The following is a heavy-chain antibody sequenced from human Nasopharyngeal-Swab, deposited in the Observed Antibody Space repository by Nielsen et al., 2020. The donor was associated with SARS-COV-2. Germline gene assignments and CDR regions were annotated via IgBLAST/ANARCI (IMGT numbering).Heavy chain of an antibody. D-gene: IGHD5-18*01. CDR3: ARGDSYGASWYFDL. Sequence: SVKVSCKASGGTFSSYAISWVRQPPGQGLEWMGGIIPILGIANYAQKFQGRVTITADKSTSTAYMELSSLRSEDTAVYYCARGDSYGASWYFDLWGRGTLVTVSS. CDR2: IIPILGIA. CDR1: GGTFSSYA. V-gene: IGHV1-69*10. J-gene: IGHJ2*01.